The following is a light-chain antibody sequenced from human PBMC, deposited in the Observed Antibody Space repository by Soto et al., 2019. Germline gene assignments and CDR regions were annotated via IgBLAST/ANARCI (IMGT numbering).Light chain of an antibody. V-gene: IGKV1-16*01. CDR1: QDISNH. CDR2: DAS. J-gene: IGKJ5*01. Sequence: DIQMTQSPSSLSASVGDRDTITCRASQDISNHLAWFQQIPGKAPKSLIYDASTLQRGVPSTFSGSGSGTDFTLTITCLQPEDFATYYCQQYHDSPRTFGQGTRLEIK. CDR3: QQYHDSPRT.